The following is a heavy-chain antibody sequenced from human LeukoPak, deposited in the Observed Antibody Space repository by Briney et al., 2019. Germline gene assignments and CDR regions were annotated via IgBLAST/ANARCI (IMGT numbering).Heavy chain of an antibody. Sequence: SETLSLTCAVYGGSFSDYRWSWIRQPPGKGLQLVGEVNHHGRTDYSPSLTSRVTISVDTSKSQFYLKLTSVTAADSAVYFCARGHISMDPQIVWTGYYRTDWFDPWGQGTLVTVSS. J-gene: IGHJ5*02. CDR2: VNHHGRT. CDR3: ARGHISMDPQIVWTGYYRTDWFDP. CDR1: GGSFSDYR. D-gene: IGHD3/OR15-3a*01. V-gene: IGHV4-34*01.